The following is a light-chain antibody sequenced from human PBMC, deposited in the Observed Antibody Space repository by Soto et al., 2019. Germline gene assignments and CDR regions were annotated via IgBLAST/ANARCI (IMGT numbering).Light chain of an antibody. CDR3: CSYAVSSVV. Sequence: QSVLTQPASVSGSPGQSITISCTGTSSDVGSYNLVSWYQQHPGKAPKLMIYEGSQRPSGVSNRFSGSKSGNTASLSISGLQAEDEADYYCCSYAVSSVVFGGGTKLTVL. V-gene: IGLV2-23*01. CDR1: SSDVGSYNL. J-gene: IGLJ3*02. CDR2: EGS.